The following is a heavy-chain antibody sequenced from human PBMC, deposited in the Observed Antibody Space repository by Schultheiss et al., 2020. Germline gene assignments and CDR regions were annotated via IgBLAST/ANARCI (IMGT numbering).Heavy chain of an antibody. CDR1: GFTVSSNY. CDR2: IWYDGSNK. CDR3: ARDLTTLSFYGMDV. D-gene: IGHD4-17*01. V-gene: IGHV3-33*08. Sequence: GGSLRLSCAASGFTVSSNYMSWVRQAPGKGLEWVAVIWYDGSNKYYADSVKGRFTISRDNSKNTLYLQMNSLRAEDTAVYYCARDLTTLSFYGMDVWGQGTTVTVSS. J-gene: IGHJ6*02.